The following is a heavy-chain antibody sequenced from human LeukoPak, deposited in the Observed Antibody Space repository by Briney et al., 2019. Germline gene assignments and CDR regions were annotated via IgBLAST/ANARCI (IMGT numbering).Heavy chain of an antibody. CDR1: GFTFSSYW. CDR3: AKGRRFGADAFDI. CDR2: IKQDGSEK. D-gene: IGHD3-10*01. Sequence: GGSLRLSCAASGFTFSSYWMSWVRQAPGKGLEWVANIKQDGSEKYYVDSVKGRFTISRDNAKNSLYLQMNSLRAEDTAVYYCAKGRRFGADAFDIWGQGTMVTVSS. J-gene: IGHJ3*02. V-gene: IGHV3-7*01.